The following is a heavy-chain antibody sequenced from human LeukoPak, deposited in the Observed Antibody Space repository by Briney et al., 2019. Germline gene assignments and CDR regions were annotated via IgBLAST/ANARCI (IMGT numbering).Heavy chain of an antibody. J-gene: IGHJ3*02. D-gene: IGHD3-22*01. V-gene: IGHV4-4*07. CDR3: AKNYYDTYDAFDI. CDR1: GDSISSYF. CDR2: TYTSGNT. Sequence: SETLSLTCTVSGDSISSYFWSWIRQPAGKGLELIGRTYTSGNTIYNPSLKSRVSMSVDTSKNQLSLKVRSVTAADTAVYYCAKNYYDTYDAFDIWGQGTMVTVSS.